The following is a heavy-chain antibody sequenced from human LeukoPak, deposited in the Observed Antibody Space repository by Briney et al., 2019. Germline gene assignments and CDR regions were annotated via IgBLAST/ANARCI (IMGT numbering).Heavy chain of an antibody. CDR3: TRHRSGDYRFDY. D-gene: IGHD4-17*01. CDR2: IRSKANSYAT. Sequence: GGSLRLSCAASGFTFSSYSMNWVRQASGKGLEWAGRIRSKANSYATAYAASVKGRFTISRDDSKNTAYLQMNSLKTEDTAVYYCTRHRSGDYRFDYWGQGTLVTVSS. J-gene: IGHJ4*02. CDR1: GFTFSSYS. V-gene: IGHV3-73*01.